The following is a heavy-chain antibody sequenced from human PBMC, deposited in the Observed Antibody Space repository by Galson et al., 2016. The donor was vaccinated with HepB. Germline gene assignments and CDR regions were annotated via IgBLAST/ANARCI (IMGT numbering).Heavy chain of an antibody. V-gene: IGHV2-5*02. CDR3: AHLITNLRMGGDSGFDP. Sequence: PALVKPTETLTLTCTFSGFSLSTTGVGVGWIRQPPGKALEWLAVIYWDDDKRYSPSLKSRLTITKDTSKNQVVLTMTNMDPVDTATYYCAHLITNLRMGGDSGFDPGGQGILVTVSS. CDR1: GFSLSTTGVG. CDR2: IYWDDDK. D-gene: IGHD3-3*01. J-gene: IGHJ5*02.